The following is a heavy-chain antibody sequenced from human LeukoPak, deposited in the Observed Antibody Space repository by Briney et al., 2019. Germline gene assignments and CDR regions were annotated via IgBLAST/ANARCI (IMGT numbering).Heavy chain of an antibody. CDR1: GFTFSDYY. CDR3: AKGFGPIMTTGDHHHEDFDP. Sequence: PGGSLRLSCAASGFTFSDYYMSWIRQAPGKGLEWVSYISSSGSTIYYADSVKGRFTISRDNSKNTLYLQMNSLRAEDTAVYYCAKGFGPIMTTGDHHHEDFDPWGQGTLVTVSS. V-gene: IGHV3-11*04. D-gene: IGHD4-17*01. CDR2: ISSSGSTI. J-gene: IGHJ5*02.